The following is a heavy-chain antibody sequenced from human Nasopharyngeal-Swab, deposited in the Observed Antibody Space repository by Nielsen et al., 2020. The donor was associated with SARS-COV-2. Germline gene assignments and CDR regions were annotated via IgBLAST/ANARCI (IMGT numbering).Heavy chain of an antibody. Sequence: GESLKISCAASGFTFSSYWMSWVRQAPGKGLEWVANIKQDGSEKYYVDSVKGRFTISRDNAKNSLYLQMNSLRAEDTAVYYCAREGGDQVRGVIIGYYYYGMDVWGQGTTVTVSS. CDR1: GFTFSSYW. V-gene: IGHV3-7*01. J-gene: IGHJ6*02. D-gene: IGHD3-10*01. CDR2: IKQDGSEK. CDR3: AREGGDQVRGVIIGYYYYGMDV.